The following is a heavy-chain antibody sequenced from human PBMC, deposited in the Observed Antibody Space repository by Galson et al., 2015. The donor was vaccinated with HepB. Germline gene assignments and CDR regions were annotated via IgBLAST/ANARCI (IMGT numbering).Heavy chain of an antibody. Sequence: LTCAVSGDSITNPNWWNWVRQSPGKGLEWIGEISHSGKANYNPSLESRITISLDTSNNQFSLKVTSVTAADTAVYYCARVRRGCSNNNCYLDPWGQGTLVTVSS. J-gene: IGHJ5*02. V-gene: IGHV4-4*02. CDR2: ISHSGKA. CDR1: GDSITNPNW. CDR3: ARVRRGCSNNNCYLDP. D-gene: IGHD2-2*01.